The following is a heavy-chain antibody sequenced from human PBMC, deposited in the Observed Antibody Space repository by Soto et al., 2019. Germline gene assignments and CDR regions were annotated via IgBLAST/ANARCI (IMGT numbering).Heavy chain of an antibody. V-gene: IGHV3-23*01. J-gene: IGHJ5*02. CDR2: ISDSGGDT. CDR1: VFSFTNYA. Sequence: GGSLRPSFAASVFSFTNYAMNWDRQAPGKGLEWVSGISDSGGDTYYADSAKGCYTISRDNYKNTLYLQMNSLTAEDTAVYYCASPGPWGQGTLVTVS. CDR3: ASPGP.